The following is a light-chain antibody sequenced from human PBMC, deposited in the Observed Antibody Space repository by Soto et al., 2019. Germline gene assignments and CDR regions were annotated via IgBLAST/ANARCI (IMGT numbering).Light chain of an antibody. CDR2: AAS. CDR1: QDIKNY. Sequence: DIQMTQSPSSLSASVGDRVTITCQASQDIKNYLAWYQQKPGKAPELLIYAASTLQSGVPSRFSGSGSGTDFTLTISSLQAEDVAVYYCQQYYITPFTFGPGTKVDIK. J-gene: IGKJ3*01. V-gene: IGKV1-NL1*01. CDR3: QQYYITPFT.